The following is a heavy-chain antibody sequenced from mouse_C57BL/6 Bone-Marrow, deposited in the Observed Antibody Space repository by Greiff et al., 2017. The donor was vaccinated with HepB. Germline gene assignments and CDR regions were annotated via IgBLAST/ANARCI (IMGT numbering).Heavy chain of an antibody. CDR2: IDPSDSET. V-gene: IGHV1-52*01. Sequence: VQLQQPGAELVRPGSSVKLSCKASGYTFTSYWMHWVKQRPIQGLEWIGNIDPSDSETHYNQKFKDKATLTVDKSSSTAYMQLSSLTSEDSAVYYCARHHYYGSSYWYFDVWGTGTTVTVSS. CDR3: ARHHYYGSSYWYFDV. J-gene: IGHJ1*03. CDR1: GYTFTSYW. D-gene: IGHD1-1*01.